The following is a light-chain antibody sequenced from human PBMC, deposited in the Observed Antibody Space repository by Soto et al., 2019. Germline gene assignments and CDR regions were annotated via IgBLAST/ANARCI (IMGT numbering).Light chain of an antibody. CDR1: QDINKW. V-gene: IGKV1D-12*01. CDR3: QQANSFPLT. J-gene: IGKJ4*01. CDR2: TTS. Sequence: DIQMTQFPSSVSASVGDRVTITCRASQDINKWLDWYQQKQGKAPKVLIYTTSNLQSGVPSRFSGSRSGTDFTLTINSLQPEDFATYYCQQANSFPLTFGGGTKVEIK.